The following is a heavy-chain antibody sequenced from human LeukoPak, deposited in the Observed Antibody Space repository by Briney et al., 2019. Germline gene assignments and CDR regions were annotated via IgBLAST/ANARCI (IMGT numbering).Heavy chain of an antibody. CDR1: GFTFSSYV. Sequence: GGSLRLSCAASGFTFSSYVMSWVRQAPGKGLEWVSAISGSGGSTYYADSVKGRFTISRDNSKNTLYLQMNSLRAEDTAVYYCAKVMVRGVIKGTQFDYWGQGTLVTVSS. J-gene: IGHJ4*02. D-gene: IGHD3-10*01. CDR2: ISGSGGST. CDR3: AKVMVRGVIKGTQFDY. V-gene: IGHV3-23*01.